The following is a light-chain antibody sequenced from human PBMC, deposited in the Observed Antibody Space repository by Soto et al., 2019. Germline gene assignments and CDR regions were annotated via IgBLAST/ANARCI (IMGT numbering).Light chain of an antibody. CDR1: HSISSW. CDR2: DAS. J-gene: IGKJ1*01. CDR3: QQYKSYSKT. Sequence: DIQMTQYPSTLSASVGDRVTITCRSSHSISSWVAWYQQKPGKAPKLLLYDASRLESGVPSRFSGSGYGTEFTLTISSLQPDEFATYDCQQYKSYSKTFGEGTQVEIK. V-gene: IGKV1-5*01.